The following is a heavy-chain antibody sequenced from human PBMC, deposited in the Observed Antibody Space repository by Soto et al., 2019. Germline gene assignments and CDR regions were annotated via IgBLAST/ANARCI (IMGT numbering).Heavy chain of an antibody. J-gene: IGHJ4*02. CDR1: GFTFSSYG. CDR3: AEDLLLPGIAAAGFDY. D-gene: IGHD6-13*01. Sequence: GGSLRLSCAASGFTFSSYGMHWVRQAPGKGLEWVAVISYDGSNKYYADSVKGRFTISRDNSKNTLYLQMNSLRAEDTAVYYCAEDLLLPGIAAAGFDYWGQGTLVTVSS. CDR2: ISYDGSNK. V-gene: IGHV3-30*18.